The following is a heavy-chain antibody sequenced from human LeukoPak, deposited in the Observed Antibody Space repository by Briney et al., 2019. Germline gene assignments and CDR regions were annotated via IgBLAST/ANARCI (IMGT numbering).Heavy chain of an antibody. CDR3: ARGPAGTVAHS. V-gene: IGHV4-59*01. D-gene: IGHD1-7*01. CDR1: GCSISTYY. J-gene: IGHJ4*02. CDR2: VYYSGTT. Sequence: PSETLSLTCTVSGCSISTYYWSWIRQPPGKGLEWIGFVYYSGTTEYNPSLKSRTPISVDTSKNQFSLELSSVTAADTAVYYCARGPAGTVAHSWGQGILVTVSS.